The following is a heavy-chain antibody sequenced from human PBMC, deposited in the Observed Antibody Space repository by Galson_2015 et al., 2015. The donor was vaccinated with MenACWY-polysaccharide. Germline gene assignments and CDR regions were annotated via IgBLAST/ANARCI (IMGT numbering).Heavy chain of an antibody. D-gene: IGHD3-22*01. Sequence: SLRLSCAASGFTFSSYSMNWVRQAPGKGLEWVSYISSSSSTIYYADSVRGRFTISRDNAKNSLYLQMNSLRAEDTAVYYCARPMGYYYDSSGYHDAFDIWGQGTMVTVSS. CDR1: GFTFSSYS. CDR2: ISSSSSTI. J-gene: IGHJ3*02. CDR3: ARPMGYYYDSSGYHDAFDI. V-gene: IGHV3-48*01.